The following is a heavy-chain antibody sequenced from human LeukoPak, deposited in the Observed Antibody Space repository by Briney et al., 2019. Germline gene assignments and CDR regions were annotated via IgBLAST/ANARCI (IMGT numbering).Heavy chain of an antibody. CDR2: IYYSGST. D-gene: IGHD3-3*01. CDR1: GGSISSYY. J-gene: IGHJ4*02. V-gene: IGHV4-59*08. Sequence: PSETLSLTCTVSGGSISSYYWSWIRQPPGKGLEWIGYIYYSGSTNYNPSLKSRVTVSVDTSKNQFSLKLSSVTAADTAVYYCARRSILEWLPFDYWGQGTLVTVSS. CDR3: ARRSILEWLPFDY.